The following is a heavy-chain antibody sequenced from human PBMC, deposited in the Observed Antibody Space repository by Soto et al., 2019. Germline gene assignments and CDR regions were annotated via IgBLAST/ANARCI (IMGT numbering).Heavy chain of an antibody. D-gene: IGHD2-15*01. CDR1: GYTFTGFD. CDR3: ARGSPPYCSGGTCSLLGGPDY. J-gene: IGHJ4*01. V-gene: IGHV1-18*01. CDR2: ISAYNGNT. Sequence: ASVKVSCKASGYTFTGFDFNWVRQAPGQGLEWMGWISAYNGNTEYAQKLQDRVTMTTDTSTSTAYMELKSLRSDDTAVYHCARGSPPYCSGGTCSLLGGPDYWG.